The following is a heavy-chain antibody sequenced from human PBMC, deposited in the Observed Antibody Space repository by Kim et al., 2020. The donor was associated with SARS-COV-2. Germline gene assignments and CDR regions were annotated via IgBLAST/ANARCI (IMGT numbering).Heavy chain of an antibody. Sequence: GGSLRLSCAASGFTFSSYGMHWVRQAPGKGLEWVAVISYDGSNKYYADSVKGRFTISRDNSKNTLYLQMNSLRAEDTAVYYCAKSPSIAAHPAGFDPWDQGTLVTVSS. J-gene: IGHJ5*02. CDR3: AKSPSIAAHPAGFDP. CDR1: GFTFSSYG. CDR2: ISYDGSNK. D-gene: IGHD6-6*01. V-gene: IGHV3-30*18.